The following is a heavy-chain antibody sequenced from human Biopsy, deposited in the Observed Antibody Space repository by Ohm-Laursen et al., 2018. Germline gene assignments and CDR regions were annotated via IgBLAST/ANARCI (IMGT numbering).Heavy chain of an antibody. CDR1: GGTFINYA. CDR3: ARGPHSGSHSCFDY. V-gene: IGHV1-69*01. CDR2: IIPMFGTA. D-gene: IGHD1-26*01. J-gene: IGHJ4*02. Sequence: SSVKVSRNATGGTFINYAISWVRQAPGQGLEWMGGIIPMFGTANYAQMFQGRVTISADESTSTSYMELSSPTTEDTAIYYCARGPHSGSHSCFDYWGRGTLVTVSS.